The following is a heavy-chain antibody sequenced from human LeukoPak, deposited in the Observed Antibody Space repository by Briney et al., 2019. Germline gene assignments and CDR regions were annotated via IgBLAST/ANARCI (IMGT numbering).Heavy chain of an antibody. CDR3: AKRSGDY. D-gene: IGHD3-10*01. CDR2: ISYDGSNK. V-gene: IGHV3-30-3*02. CDR1: GFTFSSYA. Sequence: PGGSLRLSCAASGFTFSSYAMHWVRQAPGKGLEWVAVISYDGSNKYYADSVKGRFTISRDNSKNTLYLQMSSLRAEDTAVYYCAKRSGDYWGQGTLVTVSS. J-gene: IGHJ4*02.